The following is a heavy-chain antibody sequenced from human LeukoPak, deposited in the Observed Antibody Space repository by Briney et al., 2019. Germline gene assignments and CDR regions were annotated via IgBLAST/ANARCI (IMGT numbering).Heavy chain of an antibody. V-gene: IGHV3-30*04. CDR1: GFTFSSYA. J-gene: IGHJ4*02. Sequence: PGGSLRLSCAASGFTFSSYAMHWVRQAPGKGLEWVAVISYDGSNKYYADSVKGRFTISRDNSKNTLYLQMNSLRAEDTAVYYCARDGAMIVVVIHFDYWGQGTLVTVSS. CDR3: ARDGAMIVVVIHFDY. D-gene: IGHD3-22*01. CDR2: ISYDGSNK.